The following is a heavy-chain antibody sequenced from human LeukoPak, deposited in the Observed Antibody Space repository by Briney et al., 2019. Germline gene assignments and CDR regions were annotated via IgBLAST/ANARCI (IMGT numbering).Heavy chain of an antibody. V-gene: IGHV4-34*01. D-gene: IGHD3-10*01. CDR2: INHSGST. CDR3: ARPSYGSGRRRSFDY. J-gene: IGHJ4*02. CDR1: GGSFSGYY. Sequence: SETLSLTCAVYGGSFSGYYWSWIRQPPGKGLEWIGEINHSGSTNYNPSLKSRVTISVDTSKNQFSLKLSSVTAADTAVYYCARPSYGSGRRRSFDYWGQGTLVTVSS.